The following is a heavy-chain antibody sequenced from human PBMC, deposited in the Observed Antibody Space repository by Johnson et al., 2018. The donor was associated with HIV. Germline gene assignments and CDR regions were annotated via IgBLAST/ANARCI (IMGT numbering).Heavy chain of an antibody. J-gene: IGHJ3*02. CDR2: ISSSGSTI. CDR3: ARDQRRSSWYTEGEKVGNAFDI. CDR1: GFTFRSYS. V-gene: IGHV3-48*04. D-gene: IGHD6-13*01. Sequence: MLLVESGGGVVQPGRSLRLSCAASGFTFRSYSMHWVRQAPGKGLEWVSYISSSGSTIYYADSVKGRFTISRDNAKNSLYLQMNSLRAEYTAVYYCARDQRRSSWYTEGEKVGNAFDIWSQGTMVTVSS.